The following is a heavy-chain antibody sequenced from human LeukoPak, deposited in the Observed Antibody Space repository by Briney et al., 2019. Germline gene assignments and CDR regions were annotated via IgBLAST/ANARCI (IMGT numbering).Heavy chain of an antibody. CDR3: AKTDGSGSFYNPSHY. CDR1: GFTLSIFA. J-gene: IGHJ4*02. CDR2: ISGSGGAT. Sequence: GGSLRLSCTASGFTLSIFAMTWVRQAPGKGLEWVSGISGSGGATYYAHSVKGRFTIPRDNSRSTLFLQMSSLRAEDTAIYYCAKTDGSGSFYNPSHYWGQGTLVTVSS. D-gene: IGHD3-10*01. V-gene: IGHV3-23*01.